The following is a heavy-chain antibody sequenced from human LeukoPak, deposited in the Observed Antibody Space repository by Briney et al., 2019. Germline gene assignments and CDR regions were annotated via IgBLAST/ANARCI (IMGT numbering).Heavy chain of an antibody. J-gene: IGHJ4*02. CDR1: DDSITIYY. Sequence: TSETLSLTCSVSDDSITIYYWTWIRQPPGKGLEWIGYIDHTGTTNYNPSLKSRVTISVDTSKNQFSLELSSVTAADTAVYYCARLDFWSGYMDYWGQGTLVTVSS. CDR3: ARLDFWSGYMDY. CDR2: IDHTGTT. D-gene: IGHD3-3*01. V-gene: IGHV4-59*01.